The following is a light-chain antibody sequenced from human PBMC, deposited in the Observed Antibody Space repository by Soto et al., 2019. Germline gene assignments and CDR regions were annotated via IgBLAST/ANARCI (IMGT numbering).Light chain of an antibody. CDR2: GAS. CDR3: LQDYTYPWT. Sequence: IQMTQAPSSPSASVGDRVTITCRSSQGISNELVWYPQRQGKAPKVLIYGASNLQSGVTSRFSGSASGTDFTLTISSLQPEDFATYYCLQDYTYPWTFGQGTKVDIK. V-gene: IGKV1-6*01. CDR1: QGISNE. J-gene: IGKJ1*01.